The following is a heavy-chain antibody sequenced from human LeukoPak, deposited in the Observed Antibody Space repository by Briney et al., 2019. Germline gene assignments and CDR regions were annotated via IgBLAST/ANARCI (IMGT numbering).Heavy chain of an antibody. J-gene: IGHJ4*02. Sequence: PSQTLSLTCTVSGGSISSYYWSWIRGPPREGLELIGYIYDSGSNNHHHSLKSRVTISIDKSKNQFSLNLSSVTAADTAVYYCARGASGYSYGWGQGTLITVFS. CDR1: GGSISSYY. D-gene: IGHD5-18*01. CDR3: ARGASGYSYG. V-gene: IGHV4-59*01. CDR2: IYDSGSN.